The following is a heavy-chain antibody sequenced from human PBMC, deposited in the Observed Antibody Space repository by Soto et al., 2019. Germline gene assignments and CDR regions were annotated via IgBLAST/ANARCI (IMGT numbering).Heavy chain of an antibody. CDR3: ARGIEGWYQGRYYYGMDV. J-gene: IGHJ6*02. V-gene: IGHV4-61*08. CDR1: GGSISSGGYY. Sequence: PSETLSLTCAVSGGSISSGGYYWSWIRQPPGKGLEWIGEINHSGSTNYNPSLKSRVTISVDTSKNQFSLKLSSVTAADTAVYYCARGIEGWYQGRYYYGMDVWGQGTTVTVSS. CDR2: INHSGST. D-gene: IGHD6-19*01.